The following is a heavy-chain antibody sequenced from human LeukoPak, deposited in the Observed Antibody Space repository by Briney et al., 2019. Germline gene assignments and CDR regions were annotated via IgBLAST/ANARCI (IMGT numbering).Heavy chain of an antibody. CDR2: INHSGST. J-gene: IGHJ4*02. CDR3: AGPGAGDLDY. V-gene: IGHV4-34*01. Sequence: SEALSLTCAVYGGPFGVYYWSWVRQPPGKGLEWIGEINHSGSTNYNPSLKSRVTISVDTSKNHFSLKLSSVTAADTAVYYCAGPGAGDLDYWGQGTLVTVSS. D-gene: IGHD3-10*01. CDR1: GGPFGVYY.